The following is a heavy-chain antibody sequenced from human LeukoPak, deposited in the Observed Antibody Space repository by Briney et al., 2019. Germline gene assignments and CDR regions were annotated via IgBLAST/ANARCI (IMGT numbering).Heavy chain of an antibody. CDR2: IYSGGST. V-gene: IGHV3-53*01. Sequence: GGSLRLSCAASGFTVSSNYMSWVRQAPGKGLEWVSVIYSGGSTYYADSVKGRFTISRDNSKNTLYLQMNSLRAEDTAVYYCASGLNKAAGEEVREYWGQGTLVTVSS. CDR3: ASGLNKAAGEEVREY. CDR1: GFTVSSNY. D-gene: IGHD6-13*01. J-gene: IGHJ4*02.